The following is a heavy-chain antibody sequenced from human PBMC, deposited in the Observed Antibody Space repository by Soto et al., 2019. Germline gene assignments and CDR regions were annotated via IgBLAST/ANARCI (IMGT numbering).Heavy chain of an antibody. J-gene: IGHJ6*02. CDR2: IMPVFAIA. V-gene: IGHV1-69*01. Sequence: QVQLVQSGAEVKKPGSSVKVSCKASGGTFSSNAISWVRQAPGQALEWMGGIMPVFAIANYAQKFQGRVTITADESTRTAYMEMGSLRSGDTAVYYCAGGRHIDGYPIRGGLDVWGQGTTVTVSS. CDR1: GGTFSSNA. CDR3: AGGRHIDGYPIRGGLDV. D-gene: IGHD3-10*01.